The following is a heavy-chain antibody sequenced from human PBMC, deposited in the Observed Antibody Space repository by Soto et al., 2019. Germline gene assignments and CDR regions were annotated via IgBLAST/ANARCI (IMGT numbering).Heavy chain of an antibody. J-gene: IGHJ3*02. V-gene: IGHV4-61*01. CDR2: IYYSGST. CDR3: AKIGYLSSTYYPAAFDI. D-gene: IGHD3-22*01. Sequence: QVQLQESGPGLVKPSETLSLTCTVSGGSLTSGSYYWSWIRQPPGKGLEWIGFIYYSGSTNYNPSLKSRVIISVDTSQNPFSLNLSSVIAADTAVYYCAKIGYLSSTYYPAAFDIWGQGTMVTVSS. CDR1: GGSLTSGSYY.